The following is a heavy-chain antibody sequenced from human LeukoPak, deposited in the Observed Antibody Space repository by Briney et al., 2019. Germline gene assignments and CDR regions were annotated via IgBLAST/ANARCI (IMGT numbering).Heavy chain of an antibody. J-gene: IGHJ4*02. D-gene: IGHD5-24*01. CDR1: GFAFST. Sequence: GGSLRLSCAASGFAFSTMHWVREAPGKGLGWVAVMSYDGSHTYYAESVKGRFTISRANSKNTVYLQMNGLSVEHTAVYYSATEISWDGYNYLDYWGQGTLVTVTS. CDR2: MSYDGSHT. V-gene: IGHV3-30*04. CDR3: ATEISWDGYNYLDY.